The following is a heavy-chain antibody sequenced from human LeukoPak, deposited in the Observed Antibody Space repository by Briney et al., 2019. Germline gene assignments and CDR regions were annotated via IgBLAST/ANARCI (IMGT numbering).Heavy chain of an antibody. D-gene: IGHD6-19*01. V-gene: IGHV4-61*01. Sequence: SETLSLTCTVSGGSVSSGTYFLNWIRQPPGKGLEWIGYFDYNGRTNYSPSLKSRVTISIDTSKNQFSLKVRSVTAADTAVYYCARGIGWLTDHWGQGTLVTFSS. CDR1: GGSVSSGTYF. CDR2: FDYNGRT. J-gene: IGHJ4*02. CDR3: ARGIGWLTDH.